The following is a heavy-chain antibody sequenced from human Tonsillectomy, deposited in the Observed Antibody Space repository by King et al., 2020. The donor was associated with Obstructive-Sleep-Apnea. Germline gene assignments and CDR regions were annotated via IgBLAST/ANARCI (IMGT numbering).Heavy chain of an antibody. V-gene: IGHV4-39*01. CDR3: APSEGGEDAFDI. D-gene: IGHD2-21*01. Sequence: QLQESGPGLVKPSETLSLTCTVSGGSISSSSYYWGWIRQPPGKGLEWIGSIYYSGSTYYNPSLKSRVTISVDTSKNQFSLKLSSVPAADTAVYYVAPSEGGEDAFDIWGQGQWSPSLQ. CDR2: IYYSGST. J-gene: IGHJ3*02. CDR1: GGSISSSSYY.